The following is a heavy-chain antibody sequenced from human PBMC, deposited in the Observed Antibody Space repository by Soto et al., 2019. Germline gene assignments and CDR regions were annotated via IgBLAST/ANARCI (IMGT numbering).Heavy chain of an antibody. CDR1: GFSLSTTGVG. D-gene: IGHD2-21*01. Sequence: SGPTLVNPTQTLTLTCTFSGFSLSTTGVGVGWIRQPPGKALEWLALIYWDDDKRYNPSLNSRLTITKDTSKNQVVLAMTNVDPVDTATYYCVQSCFGGDCLQSYSSHSYYGLDVWGQGTTVTVSS. V-gene: IGHV2-5*02. J-gene: IGHJ6*02. CDR3: VQSCFGGDCLQSYSSHSYYGLDV. CDR2: IYWDDDK.